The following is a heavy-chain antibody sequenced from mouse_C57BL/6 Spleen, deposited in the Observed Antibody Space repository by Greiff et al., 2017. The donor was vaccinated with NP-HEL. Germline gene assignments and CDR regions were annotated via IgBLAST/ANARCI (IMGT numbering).Heavy chain of an antibody. V-gene: IGHV3-6*01. CDR2: ISYDGSN. Sequence: EVQLQESGPGLVKPSQSLSLTCSVTGYSITSGYYWNWIRQFPGNKLEWMGYISYDGSNNYNPSLKNRISITRDTSKNQFFLKLNSVTTEDTATYYCARRRLTTVVATDYWGQGTTLTVSS. D-gene: IGHD1-1*01. J-gene: IGHJ2*01. CDR3: ARRRLTTVVATDY. CDR1: GYSITSGYY.